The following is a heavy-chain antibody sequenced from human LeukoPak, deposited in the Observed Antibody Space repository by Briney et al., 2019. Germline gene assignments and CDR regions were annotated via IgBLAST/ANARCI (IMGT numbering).Heavy chain of an antibody. V-gene: IGHV4-59*01. Sequence: SKTLSLTCTVSGDSISSYYWSWIRQPPGKGLQWIGYIYYSGSTNYNPSLKSRVTISVDTSKNQFSLKVSSVSAADTAVYYCAREVQGSAAAWGQGILVTVSS. J-gene: IGHJ5*02. CDR1: GDSISSYY. CDR3: AREVQGSAAA. CDR2: IYYSGST.